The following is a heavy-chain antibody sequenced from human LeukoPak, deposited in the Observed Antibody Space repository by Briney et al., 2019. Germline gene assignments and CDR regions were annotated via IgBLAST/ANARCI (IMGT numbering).Heavy chain of an antibody. D-gene: IGHD3-3*01. CDR1: GGSFSDYY. CDR3: ARAFRSTYFDY. Sequence: SETLSLTCAVYGGSFSDYYWSWIRQPPGKGLEWIGEINHSGSTNYNPSLKSRVTISVDTSKNQFSLKLSSVTAADTAVYYCARAFRSTYFDYWGQGTLVTVSS. V-gene: IGHV4-34*01. CDR2: INHSGST. J-gene: IGHJ4*02.